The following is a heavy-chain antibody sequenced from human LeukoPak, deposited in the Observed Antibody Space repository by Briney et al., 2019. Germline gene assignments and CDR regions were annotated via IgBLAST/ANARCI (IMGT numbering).Heavy chain of an antibody. J-gene: IGHJ6*02. V-gene: IGHV4-34*01. CDR1: GGSFSGYY. CDR3: ARGWDDSSSWHFSRYYGMDV. Sequence: SETLSLTCAVYGGSFSGYYWSWIRQPPGKGLEWIGEINHSGSTNYNPSLKSRVTISVDTSKNQFSLKLSSVTAADTAVYYCARGWDDSSSWHFSRYYGMDVWGQGTTVTVSS. D-gene: IGHD6-13*01. CDR2: INHSGST.